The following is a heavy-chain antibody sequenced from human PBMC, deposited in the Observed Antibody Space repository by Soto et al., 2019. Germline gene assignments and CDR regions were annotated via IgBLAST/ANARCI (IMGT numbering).Heavy chain of an antibody. V-gene: IGHV3-7*03. Sequence: GGSLRLSCAASGFTFSSYWMSWVRQAPGKGLEWVANIKQDGSEKYYVDSVKGRFTISRDNAKNSLYLQMNSLRAEDTAVYYCARDFRMDYYDSSGYPYFDYWGQGTLVTVSS. J-gene: IGHJ4*02. D-gene: IGHD3-22*01. CDR3: ARDFRMDYYDSSGYPYFDY. CDR2: IKQDGSEK. CDR1: GFTFSSYW.